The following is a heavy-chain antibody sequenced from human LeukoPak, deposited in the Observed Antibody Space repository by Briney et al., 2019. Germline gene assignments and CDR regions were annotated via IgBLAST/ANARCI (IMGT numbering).Heavy chain of an antibody. J-gene: IGHJ4*02. V-gene: IGHV1-46*01. CDR2: INPSGGST. CDR1: GYTLTSYY. Sequence: ASVTVSCKPSGYTLTSYYMQWVREAPGQRQESMGIINPSGGSTSYVQTFHGRVTMTRDMYTSTLYMALSSLRAEHTPVCFCPRDLTYWGEGSLVAVAS. CDR3: PRDLTY.